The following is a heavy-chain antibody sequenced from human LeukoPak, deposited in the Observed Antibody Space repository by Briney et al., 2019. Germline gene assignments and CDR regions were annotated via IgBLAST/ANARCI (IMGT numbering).Heavy chain of an antibody. CDR1: GDSVSSNNAA. CDR3: ARLENWVLDY. D-gene: IGHD7-27*01. CDR2: TYYRSKWRN. V-gene: IGHV6-1*01. J-gene: IGHJ4*02. Sequence: SQTLSVTCAISGDSVSSNNAAWGWIRQSPSRGLEWLGRTYYRSKWRNDYAVSVKSRITVNPDTSKNQFSLQLFSVTPEDTAVYYCARLENWVLDYWGQGTLVTVSS.